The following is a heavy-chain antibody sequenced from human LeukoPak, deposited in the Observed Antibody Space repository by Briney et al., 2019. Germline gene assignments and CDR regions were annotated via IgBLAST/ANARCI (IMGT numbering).Heavy chain of an antibody. CDR3: ATKGGGDSSSWFFDY. D-gene: IGHD6-13*01. CDR2: IYYSGST. V-gene: IGHV4-59*03. CDR1: GGSISTYY. J-gene: IGHJ4*02. Sequence: SETLSLTCTVSGGSISTYYWSWIRQPPGKGLEWIGYIYYSGSTNYNPSLKSRVTMTADTSTDTAYMELSSLRSEDTAVYYCATKGGGDSSSWFFDYWGQGTLVTVSS.